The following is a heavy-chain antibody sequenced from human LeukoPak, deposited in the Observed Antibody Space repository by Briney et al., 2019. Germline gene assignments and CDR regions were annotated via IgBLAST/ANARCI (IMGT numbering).Heavy chain of an antibody. CDR2: ISAYNGNT. V-gene: IGHV1-18*01. J-gene: IGHJ4*02. D-gene: IGHD5-18*01. CDR3: ARDGIRLQLMNDY. CDR1: GYTFTSYG. Sequence: ASVKVSRKASGYTFTSYGISWVRQAPGQGLEWMGWISAYNGNTNYAEKLQDRVTMTTDTSTSTAYMELRSLISNDTAVYYCARDGIRLQLMNDYWGQGPLVIVSS.